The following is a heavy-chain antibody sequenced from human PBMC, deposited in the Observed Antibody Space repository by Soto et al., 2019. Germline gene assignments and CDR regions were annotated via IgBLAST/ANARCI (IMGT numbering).Heavy chain of an antibody. CDR1: GYTFTSYA. V-gene: IGHV1-3*01. Sequence: QVQLVQSGAEVKKPGASVKVSCKASGYTFTSYAMHWVRQAPGQRLEWMGWINAGNGNTKYSQKFQGRVTITRDTSADTGQMELSSLRSEDTGWLYCARSLSHILTGYDYWGQGTLVTVSS. CDR2: INAGNGNT. J-gene: IGHJ4*02. D-gene: IGHD3-9*01. CDR3: ARSLSHILTGYDY.